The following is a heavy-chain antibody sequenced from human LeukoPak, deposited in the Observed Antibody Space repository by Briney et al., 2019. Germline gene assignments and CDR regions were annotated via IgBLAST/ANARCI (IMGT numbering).Heavy chain of an antibody. D-gene: IGHD3/OR15-3a*01. Sequence: PSETLSLTCTVSGGSISSSSYYWGWLRQPPGKGLEWIGCIYYSGSTYYNPSLRSRVTISVDTSKNQFSLKLSSVTAADTAVYYCARSSYGDFWFDYWGQGTLVTVSS. CDR1: GGSISSSSYY. CDR2: IYYSGST. CDR3: ARSSYGDFWFDY. V-gene: IGHV4-39*01. J-gene: IGHJ4*02.